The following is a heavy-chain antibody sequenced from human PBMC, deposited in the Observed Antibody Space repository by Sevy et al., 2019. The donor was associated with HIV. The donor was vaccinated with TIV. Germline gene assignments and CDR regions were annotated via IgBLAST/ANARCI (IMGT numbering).Heavy chain of an antibody. J-gene: IGHJ6*02. V-gene: IGHV3-23*01. D-gene: IGHD2-15*01. CDR1: GFTFSSYA. CDR3: AKGYCSGGSCPRDYYYYGMDV. CDR2: VSVTGRST. Sequence: GGSLRLSCAASGFTFSSYAMNWVRQAPGKGLDWVSSVSVTGRSTDYADSVEGRFNISRDNSKSTLYLQMNSLRADDTAVYYCAKGYCSGGSCPRDYYYYGMDVWGQGTTVTVS.